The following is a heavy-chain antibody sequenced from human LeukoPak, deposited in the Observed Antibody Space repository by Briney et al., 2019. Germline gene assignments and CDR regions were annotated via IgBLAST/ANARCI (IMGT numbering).Heavy chain of an antibody. CDR2: IYYSGST. V-gene: IGHV4-30-4*07. CDR3: ARDSVYSGSSLDY. Sequence: SETLSLTCAVSGDSISSGGYSWSWIRQPPGKGLEWIGYIYYSGSTYYNPSLKSLVTISVDTSKNQFSLKLSSVTAADTAVYYCARDSVYSGSSLDYWGQGALVTVSS. CDR1: GDSISSGGYS. D-gene: IGHD1-26*01. J-gene: IGHJ4*02.